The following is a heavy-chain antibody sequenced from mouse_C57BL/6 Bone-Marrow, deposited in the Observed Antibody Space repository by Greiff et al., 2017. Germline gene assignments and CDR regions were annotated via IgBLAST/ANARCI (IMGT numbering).Heavy chain of an antibody. V-gene: IGHV1-81*01. CDR2: IYPRSGNT. CDR1: GYTFTSYG. J-gene: IGHJ2*01. CDR3: ARWVTGTLYFDY. Sequence: QVQLKESGAELARPGASVKLSCKASGYTFTSYGISWVKQRTGQGLEWIGEIYPRSGNTYYNEKFKGKATLTADKSSSTAYMELRSLTSEDSAVYFCARWVTGTLYFDYWGQGTTLTVSS. D-gene: IGHD4-1*01.